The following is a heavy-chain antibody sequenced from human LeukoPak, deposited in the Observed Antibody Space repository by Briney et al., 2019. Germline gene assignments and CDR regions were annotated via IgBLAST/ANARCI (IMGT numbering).Heavy chain of an antibody. Sequence: PGRSLRLSCAASGFTFSSYAMSWVRQAPGKGLEWVSAISGSGGSTYYADSVKGRFTISRDNSKNTLYLQMNSLRAEDTAVYYCAKGYYGSGNYFDYWGQGTLVTVSS. J-gene: IGHJ4*02. D-gene: IGHD3-10*01. V-gene: IGHV3-23*01. CDR3: AKGYYGSGNYFDY. CDR2: ISGSGGST. CDR1: GFTFSSYA.